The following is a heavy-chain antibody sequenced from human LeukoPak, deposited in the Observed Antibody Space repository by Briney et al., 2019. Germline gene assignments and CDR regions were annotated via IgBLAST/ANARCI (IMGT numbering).Heavy chain of an antibody. J-gene: IGHJ4*02. CDR1: GFTFSDYW. D-gene: IGHD3-10*01. CDR3: ARGPGSFYIY. Sequence: GGSLRLSCTASGFTFSDYWMSWVRQAPGKGLEWAANIKQDGSEKYYVDSVKGRFTISRDSAKNSLYLQMISLRVEDTAVYYCARGPGSFYIYWGQGTLVTVSS. CDR2: IKQDGSEK. V-gene: IGHV3-7*04.